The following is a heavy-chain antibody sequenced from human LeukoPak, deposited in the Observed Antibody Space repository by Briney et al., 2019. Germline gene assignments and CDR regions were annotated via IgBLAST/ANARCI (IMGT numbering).Heavy chain of an antibody. Sequence: GESLKISCKGSGYGFTSYWIGWVRQMPGKGLWWMGIIYPGDSDTRYSPSFQGQATISADKSISTAYLQWSSLKASDTAMYYCARRFGSVVVNDDAFDIWGQGTMVTVSS. J-gene: IGHJ3*02. CDR2: IYPGDSDT. CDR1: GYGFTSYW. V-gene: IGHV5-51*01. CDR3: ARRFGSVVVNDDAFDI. D-gene: IGHD3-22*01.